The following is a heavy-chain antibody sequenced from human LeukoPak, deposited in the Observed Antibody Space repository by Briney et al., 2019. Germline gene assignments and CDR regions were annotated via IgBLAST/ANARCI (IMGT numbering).Heavy chain of an antibody. CDR3: ARDAFLSGSLAPIDY. Sequence: GSVKVSCKASGYIFTNYYMHWVRQAPGQGLEWMGIINTSGGSTSSAQKFQGRVTMTRDTSTSTVYLELSSLRSEDTALYYCARDAFLSGSLAPIDYWGQGTLVTVSS. J-gene: IGHJ4*02. D-gene: IGHD5-12*01. CDR1: GYIFTNYY. CDR2: INTSGGST. V-gene: IGHV1-46*01.